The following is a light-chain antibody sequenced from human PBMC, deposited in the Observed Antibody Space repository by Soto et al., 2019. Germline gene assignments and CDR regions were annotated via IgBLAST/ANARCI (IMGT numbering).Light chain of an antibody. Sequence: QSVLTQPPSVSGAPGQRVTISCTGSSSKIGAGYDVHWYQQLPGRAPKLLIYGNTNRPSGVPDRFSGSKSATSASLAITGLQAEDEADYYCLSFDSSLSVVFGGGTKLTVL. CDR3: LSFDSSLSVV. J-gene: IGLJ2*01. CDR1: SSKIGAGYD. CDR2: GNT. V-gene: IGLV1-40*01.